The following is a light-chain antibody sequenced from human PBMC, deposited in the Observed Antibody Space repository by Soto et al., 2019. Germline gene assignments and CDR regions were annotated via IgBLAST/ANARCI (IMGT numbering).Light chain of an antibody. CDR1: QSIRNW. CDR2: DAS. J-gene: IGKJ1*01. CDR3: QQYNTYWT. Sequence: DIQMTQSPSTLSASVGDRVTITCRASQSIRNWLAWYQQQPGKAPKLLIYDASSLESGVPSRFSGSGSGTKFTLTISSLQPDDFATYYCQQYNTYWTFGQGTKVDIK. V-gene: IGKV1-5*01.